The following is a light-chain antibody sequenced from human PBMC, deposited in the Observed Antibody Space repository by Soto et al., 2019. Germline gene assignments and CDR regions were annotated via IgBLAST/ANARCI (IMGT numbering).Light chain of an antibody. CDR1: QSVTSS. CDR2: GAS. V-gene: IGKV3-15*01. CDR3: QQYNNWPT. Sequence: EIVLTQSPGTLSLSPGERATLSCRPSQSVTSSFLAWYQQKPGQAPRLLIYGASTRATGIPARFSGSGSGTEFTLTISSLQSEDFAVYYCQQYNNWPTFGGGTKVEIK. J-gene: IGKJ4*01.